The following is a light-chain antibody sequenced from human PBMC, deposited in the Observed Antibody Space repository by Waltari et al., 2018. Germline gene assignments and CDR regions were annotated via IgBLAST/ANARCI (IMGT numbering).Light chain of an antibody. CDR1: QSLVHSNGKTS. V-gene: IGKV2-30*02. Sequence: DVVMTQSPLSLPVTLGQPASISCRSSQSLVHSNGKTSLHWFQQRPGQSPRRLFYRVSNRDSGVPDRFSGSGSGTDFTLKISRVEAEDVGVYYCMQGTHWPWTFGQGTKVEIK. CDR2: RVS. CDR3: MQGTHWPWT. J-gene: IGKJ1*01.